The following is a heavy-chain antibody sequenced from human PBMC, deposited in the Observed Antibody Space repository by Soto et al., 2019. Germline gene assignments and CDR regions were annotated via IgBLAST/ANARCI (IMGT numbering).Heavy chain of an antibody. CDR1: GYSFTSYW. J-gene: IGHJ6*02. CDR2: IYPGDSDT. D-gene: IGHD6-13*01. Sequence: RESLKISCKGSGYSFTSYWIAWVRQMPGKGLEWMGIIYPGDSDTRYSPSFQGQVTISADKSIDTAYLQWRSLKASDTAVYYCARHHGSPGSYFGLDVWGQGTTVTVSS. CDR3: ARHHGSPGSYFGLDV. V-gene: IGHV5-51*01.